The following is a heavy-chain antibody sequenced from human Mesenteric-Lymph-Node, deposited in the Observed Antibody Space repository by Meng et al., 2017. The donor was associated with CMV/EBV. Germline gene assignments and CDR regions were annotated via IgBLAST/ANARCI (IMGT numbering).Heavy chain of an antibody. CDR1: FTCRNYG. CDR2: VPFDGINK. D-gene: IGHD6-13*01. Sequence: FTCRNYGMHWVRQAPGKGLEWVAFVPFDGINKYYADSLKGRFTISRDNSKNTLYLQMNSLRAEDTAVFYCAKDLRSSSARGAYFDYWGQGTLVTVSS. V-gene: IGHV3-30*02. CDR3: AKDLRSSSARGAYFDY. J-gene: IGHJ4*01.